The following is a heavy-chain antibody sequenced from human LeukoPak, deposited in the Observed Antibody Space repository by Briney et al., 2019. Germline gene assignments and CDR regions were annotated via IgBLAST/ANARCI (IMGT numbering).Heavy chain of an antibody. CDR1: GYSFTSYW. J-gene: IGHJ3*02. V-gene: IGHV5-51*01. Sequence: GESLKISCKGSGYSFTSYWIGWVRQMPRKGLEWMGIIYPGDSDTRYSPSFHGQVTISADKSISTAYLQWSSLKASDSAMYYCARHAAVAGLDAFDIWGQGTMVTVSS. CDR3: ARHAAVAGLDAFDI. D-gene: IGHD6-19*01. CDR2: IYPGDSDT.